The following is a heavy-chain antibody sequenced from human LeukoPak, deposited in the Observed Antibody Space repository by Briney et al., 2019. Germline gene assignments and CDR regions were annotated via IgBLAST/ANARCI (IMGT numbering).Heavy chain of an antibody. CDR3: AREMAIFGVVIPRDWFDP. D-gene: IGHD3-3*01. CDR2: INHSGST. CDR1: GGSFSGYY. V-gene: IGHV4-34*01. Sequence: SETLSLTCAVHGGSFSGYYWSWIRQPPGKGLEWIGEINHSGSTYYNPSLKSRVTISVDTSKNQFSLKLSSVTAADTAVYYCAREMAIFGVVIPRDWFDPWGQGTLVTVSS. J-gene: IGHJ5*02.